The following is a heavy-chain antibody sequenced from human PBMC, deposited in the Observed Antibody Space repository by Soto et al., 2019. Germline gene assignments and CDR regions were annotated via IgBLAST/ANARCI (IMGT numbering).Heavy chain of an antibody. J-gene: IGHJ5*02. CDR3: AKDRSDCSSTSCYVPPNDWFDP. D-gene: IGHD2-2*01. CDR2: ISGSGGST. CDR1: GFTFSSYA. Sequence: GGSLRLSCAASGFTFSSYAMSWVRQAPGKGLEWVSAISGSGGSTYYADSVKGRFTISRDNSKNTLYLQMNSLRAEDTAVYYCAKDRSDCSSTSCYVPPNDWFDPWGQGTLVTVSS. V-gene: IGHV3-23*01.